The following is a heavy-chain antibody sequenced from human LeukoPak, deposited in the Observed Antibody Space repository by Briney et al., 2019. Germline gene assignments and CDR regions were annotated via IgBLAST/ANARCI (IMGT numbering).Heavy chain of an antibody. CDR1: GGSISSYY. CDR2: IYYSGST. V-gene: IGHV4-59*01. CDR3: AMYPGDATFDYYYYMNV. D-gene: IGHD2/OR15-2a*01. J-gene: IGHJ6*03. Sequence: SETLSLTCTVSGGSISSYYWSWLRQPPVKGLEWIGYIYYSGSTNYNPSLTSRVTISVDTSTNQFSLKLSSVTNATTAVHYCAMYPGDATFDYYYYMNVGSEASTLSVSS.